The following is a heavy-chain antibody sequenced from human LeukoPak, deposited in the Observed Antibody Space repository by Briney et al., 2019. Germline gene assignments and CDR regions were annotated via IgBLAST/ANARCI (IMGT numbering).Heavy chain of an antibody. V-gene: IGHV6-1*01. Sequence: SQTLSLTCAISGDSVSSNIAAWNWIRQSPSRGLEWLGRTYYRSKWYNDYAVSVKSRITINPDTSKNQFSPQLNSVTPEDTAVYYCARDYCTNGVCYRAHDAFDIWGQGTMVTVSS. CDR1: GDSVSSNIAA. D-gene: IGHD2-8*01. CDR2: TYYRSKWYN. J-gene: IGHJ3*02. CDR3: ARDYCTNGVCYRAHDAFDI.